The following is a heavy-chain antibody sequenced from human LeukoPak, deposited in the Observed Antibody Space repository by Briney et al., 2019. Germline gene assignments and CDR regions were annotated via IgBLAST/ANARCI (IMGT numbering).Heavy chain of an antibody. V-gene: IGHV4-39*01. CDR2: IYYSGST. CDR3: ARHSYYYDSSGTIGL. D-gene: IGHD3-22*01. Sequence: SSETLSLTCTVSGGSISSSSYYWGWIRQPPGKGLEWIGSIYYSGSTYYNPSLKSRVTTSVDTSKNQFSLKLSSVTAADTAVYYCARHSYYYDSSGTIGLWGQGTLVTVSS. CDR1: GGSISSSSYY. J-gene: IGHJ4*02.